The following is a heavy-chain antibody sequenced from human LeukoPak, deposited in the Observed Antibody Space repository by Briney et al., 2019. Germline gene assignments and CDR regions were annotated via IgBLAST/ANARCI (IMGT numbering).Heavy chain of an antibody. CDR1: GGPISSGDYY. CDR2: MYYSGST. D-gene: IGHD3-22*01. V-gene: IGHV4-30-4*01. CDR3: ARPYYYDSRIDP. J-gene: IGHJ5*02. Sequence: PSQTLSLTCTVSGGPISSGDYYWSWIRQPPGKGLEWIAYMYYSGSTYYNPSLKSRVTMSADTSKNQFSLKLSSVTAADTAAYYCARPYYYDSRIDPWGQGTLVTVSS.